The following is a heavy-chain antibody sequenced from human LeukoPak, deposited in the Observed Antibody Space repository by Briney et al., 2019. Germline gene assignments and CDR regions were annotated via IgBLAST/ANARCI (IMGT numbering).Heavy chain of an antibody. CDR1: GGSISSSSYY. V-gene: IGHV4-61*02. CDR2: IYTSGST. D-gene: IGHD1-26*01. CDR3: ASQPRRYSGTPPNYFDY. J-gene: IGHJ4*02. Sequence: SETLSLTCTVSGGSISSSSYYWSWIRQPAGKGLEWIGRIYTSGSTNYNPSLKSRVTMSVDTSKNQFSLKLSSVTAADTAVYYCASQPRRYSGTPPNYFDYWGQGTLVTVSS.